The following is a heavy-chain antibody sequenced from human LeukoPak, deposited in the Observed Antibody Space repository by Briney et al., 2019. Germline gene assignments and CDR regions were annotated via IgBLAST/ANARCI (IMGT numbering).Heavy chain of an antibody. Sequence: SVKVSCKDSGGTFSSYAISWVRQAPGQGLEWMGGIIPIFGTANYAQKFQGRVTITTDESTSTAYMELSSLRSEDTAVYYCARVGSDFWSGLDDAFDIWGQGTMVTVSS. CDR2: IIPIFGTA. D-gene: IGHD3-3*01. CDR1: GGTFSSYA. J-gene: IGHJ3*02. V-gene: IGHV1-69*05. CDR3: ARVGSDFWSGLDDAFDI.